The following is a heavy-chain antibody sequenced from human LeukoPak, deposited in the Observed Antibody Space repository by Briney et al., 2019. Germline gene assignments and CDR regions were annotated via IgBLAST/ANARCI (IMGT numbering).Heavy chain of an antibody. CDR3: ARGGGFDT. CDR1: GSTFSSYA. J-gene: IGHJ5*02. V-gene: IGHV3-23*01. CDR2: ISAGGGST. Sequence: PGGSLRLSCTASGSTFSSYAMSWVRQAPGKGLECVSTISAGGGSTFYADSMKGRSAISRDNSRNTVYLQMNSLRVEDTAVYYCARGGGFDTWGQGTLVTVSS. D-gene: IGHD2-15*01.